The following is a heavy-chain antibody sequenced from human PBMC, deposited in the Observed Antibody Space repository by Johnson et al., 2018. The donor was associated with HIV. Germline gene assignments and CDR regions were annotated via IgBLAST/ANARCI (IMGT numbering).Heavy chain of an antibody. V-gene: IGHV3-48*03. Sequence: VQLVESGGGLIQPGGSLRLSCAASGFTFDDYAMHWVRQAPGKGLEWVSHISSSGSTKKYADSVRGRLTVSRDNAKKSLYLEMKNLRVDDTAVYYCARESTPWGGEYVNYGLDIWGQGTMVAVSS. CDR3: ARESTPWGGEYVNYGLDI. J-gene: IGHJ3*02. CDR1: GFTFDDYA. D-gene: IGHD3-10*01. CDR2: ISSSGSTK.